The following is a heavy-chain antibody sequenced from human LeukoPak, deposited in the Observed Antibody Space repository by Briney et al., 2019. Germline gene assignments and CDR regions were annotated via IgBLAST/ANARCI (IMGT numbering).Heavy chain of an antibody. V-gene: IGHV4-34*01. D-gene: IGHD2-2*01. CDR2: INHSGST. CDR3: ARGDCSSTSCYYYYMDV. CDR1: GGSSIGYY. Sequence: SEALSLTCAVYGGSSIGYYWSWIRQPPGKGLEWIGEINHSGSTNYNTSTKSRVTISLAESKNQSSLMLSCVTAADTAVYYCARGDCSSTSCYYYYMDVWGKGTTVTVSS. J-gene: IGHJ6*03.